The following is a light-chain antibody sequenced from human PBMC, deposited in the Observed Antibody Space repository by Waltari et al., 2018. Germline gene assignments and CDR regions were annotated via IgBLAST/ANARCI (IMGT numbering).Light chain of an antibody. J-gene: IGLJ2*01. CDR2: EVS. CDR1: SSHVGGYNY. CDR3: SSYTSSSTLV. V-gene: IGLV2-14*01. Sequence: HSALPQPASVSGSPGQSLPISCAGPSSHVGGYNYVPWYQQHPDKAPQLVIYEVSHRPPGVSSRFSGSKSGNTASLTISGLRAEDEADYYCSSYTSSSTLVFGGGTKVTVL.